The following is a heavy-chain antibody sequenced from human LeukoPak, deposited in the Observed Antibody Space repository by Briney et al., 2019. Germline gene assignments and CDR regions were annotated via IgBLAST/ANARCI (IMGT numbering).Heavy chain of an antibody. CDR1: GYTFRYYW. CDR3: ARQYSNYEDYYYYMDV. V-gene: IGHV5-51*01. CDR2: IYPDDSDT. J-gene: IGHJ6*03. D-gene: IGHD4-11*01. Sequence: KGGESLKISCTGSGYTFRYYWIGWVRQMPGKGLEWMGIIYPDDSDTKYSPSFQGQVTISADKSISTAYLQWSSLKASDTAMYYCARQYSNYEDYYYYMDVWGKGTTVTVSS.